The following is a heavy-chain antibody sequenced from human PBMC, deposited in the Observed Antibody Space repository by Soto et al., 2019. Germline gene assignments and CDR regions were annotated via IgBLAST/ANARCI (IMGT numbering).Heavy chain of an antibody. CDR2: FDPDEAET. CDR3: NTCHGDYNFDF. V-gene: IGHV1-24*01. D-gene: IGHD4-17*01. J-gene: IGHJ4*02. Sequence: ASVKVSCKVSGYTLNEVAMHWVRQAPGKGLEWLGGFDPDEAETIYAQHFQGRVTMTEDTSTDTVYMELSSLRSEDTALYFCNTCHGDYNFDFWGQGTLVTVSS. CDR1: GYTLNEVA.